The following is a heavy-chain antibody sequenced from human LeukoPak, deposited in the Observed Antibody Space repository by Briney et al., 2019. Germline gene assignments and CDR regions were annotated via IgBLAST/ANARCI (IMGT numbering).Heavy chain of an antibody. CDR3: TTTQDIVLMVSLSIFDY. CDR2: IKSKTDGGTT. J-gene: IGHJ4*02. V-gene: IGHV3-15*07. CDR1: GLTFSNAW. D-gene: IGHD2-8*01. Sequence: GGSLTLSCAASGLTFSNAWMRWVPEAPEEGVEGVGRIKSKTDGGTTDYAEPVKGRFNISRDDSKNTLYLQMNSLKTEDTAVYYCTTTQDIVLMVSLSIFDYWGQGTLVTVSS.